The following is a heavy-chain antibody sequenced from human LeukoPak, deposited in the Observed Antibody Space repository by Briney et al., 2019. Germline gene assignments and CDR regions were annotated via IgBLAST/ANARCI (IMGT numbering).Heavy chain of an antibody. V-gene: IGHV3-7*01. CDR2: IKEDGSIQ. J-gene: IGHJ4*02. D-gene: IGHD6-19*01. Sequence: PGGPLRLSCVASGFTFSSYWMTWVRQAPGKGLEWLANIKEDGSIQYYLDSVRGRFTISRDNAKTSVYLQLSSLRADDTAVYYCARDVWTGVAVSDYWGQGTLVTVSS. CDR1: GFTFSSYW. CDR3: ARDVWTGVAVSDY.